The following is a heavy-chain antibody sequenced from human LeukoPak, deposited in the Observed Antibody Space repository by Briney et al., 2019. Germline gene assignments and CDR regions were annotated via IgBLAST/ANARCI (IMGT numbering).Heavy chain of an antibody. CDR2: IHPGDSEI. CDR1: GYTFRDYW. V-gene: IGHV5-51*01. Sequence: GESLKISCKASGYTFRDYWIAWVRQMPGKGLELMGIIHPGDSEIRHSPSFQGQVIISADKAINTAYLQRSSLRASDTAMYYCARSAYSDNNADYWGQGTLVTVSS. D-gene: IGHD3-22*01. J-gene: IGHJ4*02. CDR3: ARSAYSDNNADY.